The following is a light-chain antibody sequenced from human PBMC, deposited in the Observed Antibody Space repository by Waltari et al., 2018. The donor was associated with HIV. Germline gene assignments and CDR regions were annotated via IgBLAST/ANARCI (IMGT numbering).Light chain of an antibody. CDR1: NSDIGTYHF. CDR3: SSYTATKILV. CDR2: EVN. J-gene: IGLJ2*01. Sequence: QSALTQPASVSASPGPSITISCPRTNSDIGTYHFVSWYQQQSGKAPRLLISEVNNRPSGVSNRFSGSKAGNTASLSISGLQAEDEGKYYCSSYTATKILVFGGGTDVTVL. V-gene: IGLV2-14*03.